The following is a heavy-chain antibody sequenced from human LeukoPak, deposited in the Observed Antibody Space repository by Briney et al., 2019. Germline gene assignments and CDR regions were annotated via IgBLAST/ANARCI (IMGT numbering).Heavy chain of an antibody. V-gene: IGHV3-48*03. CDR3: ASNLLGSPDYYYYGMDV. Sequence: GGSLRLSCAASGFTLSSYEINWVRQAPGKGLEWVSYISSSGSTIYYADSVKGRFTISRDNAKNSLYLQMNSLRAEDTAVYYCASNLLGSPDYYYYGMDVWGQGTTVTVSS. J-gene: IGHJ6*02. CDR1: GFTLSSYE. D-gene: IGHD2-15*01. CDR2: ISSSGSTI.